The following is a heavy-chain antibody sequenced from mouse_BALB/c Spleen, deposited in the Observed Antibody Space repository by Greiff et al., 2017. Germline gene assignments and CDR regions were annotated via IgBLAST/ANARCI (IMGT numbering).Heavy chain of an antibody. D-gene: IGHD1-1*01. CDR3: ARWFYYYGSSYAMDY. Sequence: QVQLQQSGAELVRPGSSVKISCKASGYAFSSYWMNWVKQRPGQGLEWIGQIYPGDGDTNYNGKFKGKATLTADKSSSTAYMQLSSLTSEDSAVYFCARWFYYYGSSYAMDYWGQGASVTVSS. CDR1: GYAFSSYW. J-gene: IGHJ4*01. CDR2: IYPGDGDT. V-gene: IGHV1-80*01.